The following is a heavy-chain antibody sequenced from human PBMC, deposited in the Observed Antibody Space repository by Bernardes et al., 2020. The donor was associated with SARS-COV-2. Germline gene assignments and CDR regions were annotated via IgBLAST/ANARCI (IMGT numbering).Heavy chain of an antibody. CDR1: GFSLNNYA. CDR3: AKARSLFMLYYDDAFDI. CDR2: ISYEGSKR. V-gene: IGHV3-30*18. D-gene: IGHD2-8*01. J-gene: IGHJ3*02. Sequence: SLSLYCAASGFSLNNYAMHWVRQAPGKGLEWVADISYEGSKRNFADSVKCRLTVSRDSAKNMVYLQMNSLRSEDTAVYYCAKARSLFMLYYDDAFDIWGQGTMVIVSS.